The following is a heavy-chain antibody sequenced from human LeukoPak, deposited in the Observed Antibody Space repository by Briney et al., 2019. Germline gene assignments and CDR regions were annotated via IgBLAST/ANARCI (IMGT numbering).Heavy chain of an antibody. CDR3: ARAYYDSSGLDY. Sequence: SGTLSLTCAVSGDSSSNTNWWSWVRQPPGRGLEWIGEIFHNGSTNSNPSLKSRVTISLDESKNHFSLRLTSVTAADTAMYYCARAYYDSSGLDYWGQGTLVTVSS. V-gene: IGHV4-4*02. D-gene: IGHD3-22*01. CDR2: IFHNGST. J-gene: IGHJ4*02. CDR1: GDSSSNTNW.